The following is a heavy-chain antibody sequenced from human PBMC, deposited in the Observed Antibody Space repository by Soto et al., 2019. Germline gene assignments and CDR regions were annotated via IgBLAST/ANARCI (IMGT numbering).Heavy chain of an antibody. Sequence: QVQLLEAGPGLVRPSETLSLTCSVSGDSVNGNYWSWIRQAPGKGLQWIGYIHYTGTTSYNPSLKSRVAISIDSSTNHLSLTLNSVTAADTAVYYCARERGHPRYSYDWRYFDLWGRGILVSVSS. CDR2: IHYTGTT. V-gene: IGHV4-59*02. CDR3: ARERGHPRYSYDWRYFDL. CDR1: GDSVNGNY. D-gene: IGHD3-16*02. J-gene: IGHJ2*01.